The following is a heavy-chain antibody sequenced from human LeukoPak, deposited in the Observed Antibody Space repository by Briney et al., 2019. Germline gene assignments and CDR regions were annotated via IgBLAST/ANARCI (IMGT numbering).Heavy chain of an antibody. D-gene: IGHD6-13*01. CDR3: ARDSYSSSRNDY. Sequence: PGGSLRLSCAASGFTVSSNYMSWVRRARGKGLEWVAVNSGGSTYYADSVKGRFTISRDNSKNTLYLQMNSLRAEDTAVYHCARDSYSSSRNDYWGQGTLATVTS. CDR1: GFTVSSNY. V-gene: IGHV3-66*01. CDR2: NSGGST. J-gene: IGHJ4*02.